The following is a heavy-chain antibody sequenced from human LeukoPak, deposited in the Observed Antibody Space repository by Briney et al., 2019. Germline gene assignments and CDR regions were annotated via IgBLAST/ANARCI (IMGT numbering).Heavy chain of an antibody. CDR1: GGSISSYY. CDR2: IYYSGST. D-gene: IGHD7-27*01. Sequence: PSETLSLTCTVSGGSISSYYWSWIRQPPGKGLEWIGYIYYSGSTNYNPSLKSRVTISVDTSKNQFSLKLSSVTAADTAVYYCARTGDLGPWLYYFDYWGQGALVTVSS. J-gene: IGHJ4*02. CDR3: ARTGDLGPWLYYFDY. V-gene: IGHV4-59*01.